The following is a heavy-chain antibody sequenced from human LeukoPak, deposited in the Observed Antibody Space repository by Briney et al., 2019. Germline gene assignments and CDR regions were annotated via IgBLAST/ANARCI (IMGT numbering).Heavy chain of an antibody. J-gene: IGHJ4*02. V-gene: IGHV3-20*04. CDR1: GFTFDDYG. CDR3: ARGFRNGPFDC. Sequence: PGGSLRLSREASGFTFDDYGMSWVRQPPGKGLEWVSGINRNGGSTDYADSVKGRFTISRDNAKNSHFLQMNSLRVEDTALYYCARGFRNGPFDCWGQGTLVTVSS. CDR2: INRNGGST. D-gene: IGHD2-8*01.